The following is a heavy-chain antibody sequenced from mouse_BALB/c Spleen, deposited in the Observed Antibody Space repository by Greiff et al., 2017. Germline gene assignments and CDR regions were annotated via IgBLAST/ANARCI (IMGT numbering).Heavy chain of an antibody. CDR1: GYSITSDYA. V-gene: IGHV3-2*02. D-gene: IGHD1-2*01. CDR2: ISYSGST. CDR3: ASLLLRLRAWFAY. Sequence: EVQLQQSGPGLVKPSQSLSLTCTVTGYSITSDYAWNWIRQFPGNKLEWMGYISYSGSTSYNPSLKSRISITRDTSKNQFFLQLNSVTTEDTATYYCASLLLRLRAWFAYWGQGTLVTVSA. J-gene: IGHJ3*01.